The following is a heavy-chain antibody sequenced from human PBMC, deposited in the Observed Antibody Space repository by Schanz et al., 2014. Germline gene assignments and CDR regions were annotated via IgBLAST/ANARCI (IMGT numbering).Heavy chain of an antibody. CDR2: IPWNGAAI. CDR3: LAPDYGMDV. J-gene: IGHJ6*02. CDR1: GFIFGSSV. V-gene: IGHV3-48*03. Sequence: EVQLLESGGGLVQPGGSLRLSCAAPGFIFGSSVMAWVRQAPGKGLEWVSNIPWNGAAIGYAGSVRGRFTISRDSAKNSLFLQMNSLRAEDTAVYYCLAPDYGMDVWGQGTTVTVSS.